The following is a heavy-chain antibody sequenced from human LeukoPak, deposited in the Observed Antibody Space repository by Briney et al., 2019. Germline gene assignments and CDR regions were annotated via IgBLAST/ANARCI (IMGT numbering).Heavy chain of an antibody. CDR2: IKEDGSRK. V-gene: IGHV3-7*03. J-gene: IGHJ4*02. CDR3: AKHLWRDSLWFGEGYYFGS. Sequence: GGSLRLSCAASGFTFNNYWMSWVRQAPGKGLEWLANIKEDGSRKYHVDSVKGRFTISRDNSKNTLYLQMNSLRADDTAVYYCAKHLWRDSLWFGEGYYFGSWGQGTLVSVSS. D-gene: IGHD3-10*01. CDR1: GFTFNNYW.